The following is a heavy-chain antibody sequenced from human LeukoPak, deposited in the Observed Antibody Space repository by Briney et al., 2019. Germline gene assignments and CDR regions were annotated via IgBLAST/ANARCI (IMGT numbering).Heavy chain of an antibody. CDR3: ARDVDPLMTTVTNPFDY. CDR1: GYTFINYY. J-gene: IGHJ4*02. Sequence: ASVKVSCKASGYTFINYYMHWVRQAPGQGLEWMGWISAYNGNTNYAQKLQGRVTMTTDTSTSTAYMELRSLRSDDTAVYYCARDVDPLMTTVTNPFDYWGQGTLVTVSS. CDR2: ISAYNGNT. V-gene: IGHV1-18*04. D-gene: IGHD4-17*01.